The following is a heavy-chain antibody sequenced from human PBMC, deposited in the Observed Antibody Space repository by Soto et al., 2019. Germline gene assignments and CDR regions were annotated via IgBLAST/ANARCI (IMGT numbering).Heavy chain of an antibody. D-gene: IGHD3-22*01. CDR3: ARIPYYYDSSGYYPSHFDY. V-gene: IGHV2-70*01. Sequence: SGPTLVNPTQTLTLTCTFSGFSLSTSGMCVSWIRQPPGKALEWLALIDWDDDKYYSTSLKTRLTISKDTSKNQVVLTMTNMDPVDTATYYCARIPYYYDSSGYYPSHFDYWGQGTLVTVSS. CDR1: GFSLSTSGMC. CDR2: IDWDDDK. J-gene: IGHJ4*02.